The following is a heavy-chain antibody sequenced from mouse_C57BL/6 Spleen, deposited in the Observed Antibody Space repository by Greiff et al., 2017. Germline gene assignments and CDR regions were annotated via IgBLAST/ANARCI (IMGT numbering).Heavy chain of an antibody. J-gene: IGHJ2*01. CDR3: ARDYGSSYFDY. D-gene: IGHD1-1*01. V-gene: IGHV1-81*01. Sequence: QVQLQQSGAELARPGASVKLSCKASGYTFTSYGISWVKQRTGQGLEWIGEIYPRRGNTYYNEKFKGKATLTADKSSSTAYMELRSLTSEDSAVYFCARDYGSSYFDYWGQGTTLTVSS. CDR1: GYTFTSYG. CDR2: IYPRRGNT.